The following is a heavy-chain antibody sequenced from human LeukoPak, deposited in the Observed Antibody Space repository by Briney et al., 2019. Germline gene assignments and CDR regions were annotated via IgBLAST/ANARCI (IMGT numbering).Heavy chain of an antibody. CDR2: INHSGST. CDR1: GGSFSGYY. CDR3: ARALLRRGGDY. V-gene: IGHV4-34*01. J-gene: IGHJ4*02. D-gene: IGHD2/OR15-2a*01. Sequence: SETLSLTCAVYGGSFSGYYWSWIRQPPGKGLERIGEINHSGSTNYNPSLKSRVTISVDTSKNQFSLKLSSVTAADTAVYYCARALLRRGGDYWGQGTLVTVSS.